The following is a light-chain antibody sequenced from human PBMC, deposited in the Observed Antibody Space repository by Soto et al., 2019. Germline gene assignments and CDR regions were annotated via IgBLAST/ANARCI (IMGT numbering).Light chain of an antibody. CDR3: QQRSPWPFT. Sequence: EIVLTQSPATLSLSPGERATLSCRASQSISSYLAWYQQKPAQAPRLLIYDAANRATDLPARFSGSGSGTDFTLTISSLEPEDFAVYYWQQRSPWPFTFGPGTKVDIK. CDR2: DAA. CDR1: QSISSY. J-gene: IGKJ3*01. V-gene: IGKV3-11*01.